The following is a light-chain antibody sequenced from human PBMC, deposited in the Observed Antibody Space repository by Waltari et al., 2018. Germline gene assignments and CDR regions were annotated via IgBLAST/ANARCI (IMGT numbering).Light chain of an antibody. Sequence: EIVIPQSPHSLSVSLGGRAPISSKSSHSVLFSTNNKSYLAWYQQKAGQPPKLLIYRASSRATGVPDRFSGSGSGTDFRLTISSLEAEDVAVYYCQQYRRFPGTFGQGTKVEIK. V-gene: IGKV4-1*01. CDR1: HSVLFSTNNKSY. CDR3: QQYRRFPGT. CDR2: RAS. J-gene: IGKJ1*01.